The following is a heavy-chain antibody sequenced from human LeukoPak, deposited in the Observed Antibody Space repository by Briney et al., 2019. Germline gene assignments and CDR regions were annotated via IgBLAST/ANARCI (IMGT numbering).Heavy chain of an antibody. J-gene: IGHJ4*02. D-gene: IGHD6-19*01. CDR1: GGSISSYY. V-gene: IGHV4-59*12. Sequence: PSETLSLTCTVSGGSISSYYWSWIRQPPGKGLEWIGYIYYSGSTNYNPSLKSRVTISVDTSKNQFSLKLSSVTAADTAVYYCARAGSIAVAGFDYWGQGTLVTVSS. CDR2: IYYSGST. CDR3: ARAGSIAVAGFDY.